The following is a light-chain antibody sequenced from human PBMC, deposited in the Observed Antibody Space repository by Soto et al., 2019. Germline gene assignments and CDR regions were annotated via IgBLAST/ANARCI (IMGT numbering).Light chain of an antibody. V-gene: IGKV3-15*01. CDR3: QQYNNWPPYT. CDR2: GAS. Sequence: EIVMTQSPSTLSVSPGERATLSCRASQSVSNNLAWYQQKPGQAPRLLIYGASTRSTGIPDRFSGRGSGTEVTLTISSLQSADFAVYYCQQYNNWPPYTFGQGTKLEIK. CDR1: QSVSNN. J-gene: IGKJ2*01.